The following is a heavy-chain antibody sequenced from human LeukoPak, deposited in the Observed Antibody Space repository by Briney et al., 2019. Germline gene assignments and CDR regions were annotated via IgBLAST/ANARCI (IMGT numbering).Heavy chain of an antibody. D-gene: IGHD1-26*01. V-gene: IGHV4-39*07. J-gene: IGHJ4*02. CDR2: IYSGGFT. CDR1: GGSITTTIHY. Sequence: SETLSLTCTVSGGSITTTIHYWGWIRQPPGKGLEWIGNIYSGGFTHYNPSLKSRVTMSVDPSKNQFSLKLSSVTAADTAVSYCARFLTGGLYYFDYWGQGTLVAVSS. CDR3: ARFLTGGLYYFDY.